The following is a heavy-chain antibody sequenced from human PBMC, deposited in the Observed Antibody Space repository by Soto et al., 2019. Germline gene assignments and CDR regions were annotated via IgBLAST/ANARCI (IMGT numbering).Heavy chain of an antibody. Sequence: EVQLLESGGGLVQPGGSLRLSCAASGFTFSSHVMSWVRQAPGKGLEWVSGISTGGGSTDYADSVKGRFTISRDNSKNTLQLQMKSLRAEDTAVYCCARSREIISSAGSFDYGGQGPLVTVSS. CDR1: GFTFSSHV. J-gene: IGHJ4*02. CDR3: ARSREIISSAGSFDY. CDR2: ISTGGGST. D-gene: IGHD1-1*01. V-gene: IGHV3-23*01.